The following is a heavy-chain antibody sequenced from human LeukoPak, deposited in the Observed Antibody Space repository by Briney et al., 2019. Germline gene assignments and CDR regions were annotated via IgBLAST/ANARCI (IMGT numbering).Heavy chain of an antibody. D-gene: IGHD3-22*01. CDR3: ARANLYYYDSSGYYETGAFDI. CDR2: IYHSGST. J-gene: IGHJ3*02. Sequence: SQTLSLTCAVSGGSISSGGYSWSWLRQPPGKGLEWIGYIYHSGSTYYNPSLKSRVTKSVDRSKNQFSLKLSSVTAADTAVYYCARANLYYYDSSGYYETGAFDIWGQGTMVTVSS. V-gene: IGHV4-30-2*01. CDR1: GGSISSGGYS.